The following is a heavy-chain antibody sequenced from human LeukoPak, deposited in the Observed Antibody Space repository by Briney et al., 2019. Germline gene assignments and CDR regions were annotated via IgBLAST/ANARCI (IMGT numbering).Heavy chain of an antibody. CDR2: ISSSSSYI. CDR3: SGYSSGWTYYFDY. J-gene: IGHJ4*02. D-gene: IGHD6-19*01. Sequence: GGSLRLSCAASGFTFSSYSMNWVRQAPGKGLEWVSSISSSSSYIYYADSAKGRFTISRDNAKNSLYLQMNSLRAEDTAVYCCSGYSSGWTYYFDYWGQGTLVTVSS. V-gene: IGHV3-21*01. CDR1: GFTFSSYS.